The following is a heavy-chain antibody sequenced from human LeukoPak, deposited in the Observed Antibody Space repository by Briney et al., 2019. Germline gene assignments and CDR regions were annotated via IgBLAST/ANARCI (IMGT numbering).Heavy chain of an antibody. CDR3: GGGHYDYVWGSYRMIDY. D-gene: IGHD3-16*02. CDR2: IIPIFGTA. V-gene: IGHV1-69*06. Sequence: GSSVKVSCKASGGTFSSYAISWVRQAPGQGLEWMGGIIPIFGTANYAQKFQGRVTITADKSTSTAYIELSSLRSEDTAVYYCGGGHYDYVWGSYRMIDYWGQGTLVTVSS. CDR1: GGTFSSYA. J-gene: IGHJ4*02.